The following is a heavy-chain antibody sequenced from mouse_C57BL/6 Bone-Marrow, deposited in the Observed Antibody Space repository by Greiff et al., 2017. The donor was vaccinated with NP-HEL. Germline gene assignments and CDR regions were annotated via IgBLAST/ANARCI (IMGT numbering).Heavy chain of an antibody. J-gene: IGHJ1*03. D-gene: IGHD1-1*01. Sequence: VHLVESGPGLVQPSQSLSITCTVSGFSLTSYGVPWVRQSPGKGLEWLGVIWRGGSTDYNAAFISRLSISKDNSKSQVFFKMNSLQADDTAIYYCASGSSVGYWYFDVWGTGTTVTVSS. CDR1: GFSLTSYG. CDR2: IWRGGST. CDR3: ASGSSVGYWYFDV. V-gene: IGHV2-2*01.